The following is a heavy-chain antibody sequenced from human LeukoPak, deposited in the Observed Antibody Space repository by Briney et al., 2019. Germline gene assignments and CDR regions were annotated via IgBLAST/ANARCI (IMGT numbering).Heavy chain of an antibody. J-gene: IGHJ4*02. Sequence: ASVKVSCKVSGGTLTELSMHWVRQAPGKGLEWMGGFDPEDRETIYAQKFQGRVTMTEDTSTDTVYLELSRLRSEDTAIYYCATPREMTYGGYFDYWGQGTLVTVSS. D-gene: IGHD3-16*01. CDR2: FDPEDRET. CDR3: ATPREMTYGGYFDY. CDR1: GGTLTELS. V-gene: IGHV1-24*01.